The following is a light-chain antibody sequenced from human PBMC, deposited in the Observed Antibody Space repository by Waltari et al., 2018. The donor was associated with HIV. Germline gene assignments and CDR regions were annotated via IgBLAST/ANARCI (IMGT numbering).Light chain of an antibody. CDR3: QQSYSSPT. V-gene: IGKV1-39*01. CDR1: QNIKNY. Sequence: DIQLTQSPPPLSASIGDRVTITCRTSQNIKNYLNWYQQKPGKAPKMLIYTATTLQSGVSSRFNGSGSGTDFTLTITGLEPEDFALYFGQQSYSSPTFGPGTTVDVK. CDR2: TAT. J-gene: IGKJ3*01.